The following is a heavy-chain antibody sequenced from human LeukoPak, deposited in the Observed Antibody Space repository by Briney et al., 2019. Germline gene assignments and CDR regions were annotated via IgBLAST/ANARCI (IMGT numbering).Heavy chain of an antibody. Sequence: GGSLRLSCAASGFTFSSFWMSWVRQAPGKGLEWVANIKLDGSETYYVDSVKGRFTISRDNSKNTLYLQMNSLRAEDTAVYYCAKGINRYGDSDFDYWGQGTLVTVSS. CDR1: GFTFSSFW. V-gene: IGHV3-7*03. J-gene: IGHJ4*02. D-gene: IGHD4-17*01. CDR3: AKGINRYGDSDFDY. CDR2: IKLDGSET.